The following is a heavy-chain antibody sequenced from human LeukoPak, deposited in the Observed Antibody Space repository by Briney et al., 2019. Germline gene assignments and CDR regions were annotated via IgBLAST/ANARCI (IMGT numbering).Heavy chain of an antibody. D-gene: IGHD3-10*01. J-gene: IGHJ4*02. CDR3: ARHGTPLRYGSGNYYKGAPFDY. CDR1: GVSFSGYY. Sequence: SETLSLTCAVYGVSFSGYYWSWIRQPPGKGLEWIGEINHSGSTNYNPSLKSRVTISVDTSKNQFSLKLSSVTAADTAVYYCARHGTPLRYGSGNYYKGAPFDYWGQGTLVTVSS. CDR2: INHSGST. V-gene: IGHV4-34*01.